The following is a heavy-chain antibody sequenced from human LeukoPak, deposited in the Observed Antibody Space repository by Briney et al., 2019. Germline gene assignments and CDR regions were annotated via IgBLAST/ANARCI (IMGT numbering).Heavy chain of an antibody. CDR3: ARDHYDSSGYQY. CDR2: IIPIFGTA. V-gene: IGHV1-69*05. J-gene: IGHJ4*02. D-gene: IGHD3-22*01. Sequence: ASVKVSCKASGYTFTSYGISWVRQAPGQGLEWMGRIIPIFGTANYAQKFQGRVTITTDESTSTAYMELSSLRSEDTAVYYCARDHYDSSGYQYWGQGTLVTVSS. CDR1: GYTFTSYG.